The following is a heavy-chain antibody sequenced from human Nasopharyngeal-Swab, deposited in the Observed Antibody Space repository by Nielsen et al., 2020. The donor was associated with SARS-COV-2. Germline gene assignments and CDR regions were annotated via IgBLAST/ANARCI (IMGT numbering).Heavy chain of an antibody. J-gene: IGHJ4*02. CDR1: GFTFSSYG. V-gene: IGHV3-30*03. CDR2: ISYDGSNK. D-gene: IGHD5-24*01. Sequence: GGSLRLSCAASGFTFSSYGMHWVRQAPGKGLEWVAVISYDGSNKYYADSVKGRFTISRDNSKNTLHLQMNSLRAEDTAMYYCARDDKVGRRSDGYILSYWGQGTLVTVSS. CDR3: ARDDKVGRRSDGYILSY.